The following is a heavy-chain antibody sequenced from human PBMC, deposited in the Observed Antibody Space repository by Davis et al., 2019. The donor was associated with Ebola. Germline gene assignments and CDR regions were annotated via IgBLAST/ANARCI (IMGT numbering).Heavy chain of an antibody. CDR3: ARGPANWNEFDY. D-gene: IGHD1-1*01. J-gene: IGHJ4*02. CDR1: GGSISSYF. V-gene: IGHV4-59*01. CDR2: ISYTGST. Sequence: MPSETLSLTCSVSGGSISSYFWSWIRQPPGKEPEWIGYISYTGSTNYNPSLKSRVTISADTSKNQFSLKLKSVTAADTAVYFCARGPANWNEFDYWGQGTLVTVSS.